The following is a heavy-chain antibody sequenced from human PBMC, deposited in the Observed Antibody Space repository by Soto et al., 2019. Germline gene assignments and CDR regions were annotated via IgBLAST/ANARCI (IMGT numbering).Heavy chain of an antibody. V-gene: IGHV1-58*01. CDR3: AADRPYCSGGSCYSVSGY. D-gene: IGHD2-15*01. J-gene: IGHJ4*02. CDR2: IVVGSGNT. CDR1: GFTFTSSA. Sequence: SVKVSCEASGFTFTSSAVQWVRQARGQRLEWIGWIVVGSGNTNYAQKFQERVTITRDMSTSTAYMELSSLRSEDTAVYYCAADRPYCSGGSCYSVSGYWGQGTLVTVSS.